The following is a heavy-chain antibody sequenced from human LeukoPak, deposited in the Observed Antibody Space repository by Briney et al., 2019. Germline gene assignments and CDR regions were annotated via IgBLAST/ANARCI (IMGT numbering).Heavy chain of an antibody. V-gene: IGHV3-30*04. D-gene: IGHD6-19*01. CDR3: ARQWDAFDI. CDR1: GFTFSRYA. J-gene: IGHJ3*02. CDR2: ISYDGSNK. Sequence: GWSLRLSCAASGFTFSRYAMHWVRQAPGKGLEWVALISYDGSNKYYADSVKGRFTISRDNSKNTLYLQMNSLRAEDTAVYYCARQWDAFDIWGQGTMVTVSS.